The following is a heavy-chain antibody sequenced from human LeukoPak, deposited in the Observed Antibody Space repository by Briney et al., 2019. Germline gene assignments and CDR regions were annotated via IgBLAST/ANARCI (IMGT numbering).Heavy chain of an antibody. V-gene: IGHV3-33*06. CDR1: GFTFSSYA. CDR2: IWYDGSKE. D-gene: IGHD5-18*01. CDR3: AKDQSTAMVDY. J-gene: IGHJ4*02. Sequence: GGSLRLSCAASGFTFSSYAMSWVRQAPGKGLEWVAIIWYDGSKEYYADSVKGRFTISRDNSKNTLYLQMNRLRAEDTAVYYCAKDQSTAMVDYWGQGTLVTVSS.